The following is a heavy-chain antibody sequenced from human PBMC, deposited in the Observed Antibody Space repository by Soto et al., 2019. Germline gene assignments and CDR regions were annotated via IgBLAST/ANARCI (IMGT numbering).Heavy chain of an antibody. V-gene: IGHV3-30*18. CDR2: ISYDGSDK. Sequence: QVQLVESGGGVVQPGRSLRLSCAASGFTFSSYGMHWVRQAPGKGLELVAVISYDGSDKYYADSVKGRFTISRDNSKNTLYLQMNRLRPEDTAVYYCAKDLSGNSLTVGYWGQGTLVTVSS. CDR3: AKDLSGNSLTVGY. J-gene: IGHJ4*02. D-gene: IGHD3-3*01. CDR1: GFTFSSYG.